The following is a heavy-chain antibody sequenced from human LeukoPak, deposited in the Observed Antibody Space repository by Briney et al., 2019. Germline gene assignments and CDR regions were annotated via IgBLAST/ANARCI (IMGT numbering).Heavy chain of an antibody. Sequence: PGGSLRLSCAASGFTFSSYWMSWVRQAPGTGLEGVANIFPDGSAKNYVDSVKGRFIISRDNAKNSVSLQMNSLRAEDTAVYYCAREGSSWYSGGFDYWGQGTLVTVSS. J-gene: IGHJ4*02. V-gene: IGHV3-7*01. CDR2: IFPDGSAK. D-gene: IGHD6-13*01. CDR1: GFTFSSYW. CDR3: AREGSSWYSGGFDY.